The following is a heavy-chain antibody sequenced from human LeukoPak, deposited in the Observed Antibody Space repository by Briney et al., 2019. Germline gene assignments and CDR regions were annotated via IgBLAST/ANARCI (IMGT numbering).Heavy chain of an antibody. Sequence: PGGSLRLSCAASGFTFSSYWMSWVRQAPGKGLEWVAHIKKDGSEKYYVDSVKGRFTISRDNAKNSLYLQMNSLRAEDTAVYYCARGKEYFDWLLRAYYFDYWGQGTLVTVSS. J-gene: IGHJ4*02. CDR3: ARGKEYFDWLLRAYYFDY. D-gene: IGHD3-9*01. CDR2: IKKDGSEK. CDR1: GFTFSSYW. V-gene: IGHV3-7*01.